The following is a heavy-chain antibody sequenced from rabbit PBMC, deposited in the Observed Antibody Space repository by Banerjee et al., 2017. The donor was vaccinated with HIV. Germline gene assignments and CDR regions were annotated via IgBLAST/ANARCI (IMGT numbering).Heavy chain of an antibody. CDR2: IYAGGSGSS. CDR3: ARDDASKSGYYDL. D-gene: IGHD1-1*01. CDR1: GFSFSSSYW. V-gene: IGHV1S45*01. J-gene: IGHJ3*01. Sequence: QEHLEESGGGLVKAGGTLTLTCKASGFSFSSSYWICWVRQAPGKGLEWIACIYAGGSGSSYYASWVNGRFTISSDNAQNTVDLQMNSLTAADTATYFCARDDASKSGYYDLWGQGTLVTVS.